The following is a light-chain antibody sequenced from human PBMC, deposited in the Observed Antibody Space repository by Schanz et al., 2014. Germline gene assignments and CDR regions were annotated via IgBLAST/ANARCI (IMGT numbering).Light chain of an antibody. CDR1: QSVSSN. Sequence: VMTQSPATLSVSPGESATLSCRASQSVSSNLAWYQQKPGQAPRLLIYAASTRATGVPARFSGSGSATEFTLTISSLQPEDLAVYYCQHYHSWPYTFGQGSKLDIK. CDR3: QHYHSWPYT. CDR2: AAS. V-gene: IGKV3-15*01. J-gene: IGKJ2*01.